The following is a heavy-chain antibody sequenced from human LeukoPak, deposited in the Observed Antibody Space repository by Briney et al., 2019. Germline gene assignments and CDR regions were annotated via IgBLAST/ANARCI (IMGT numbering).Heavy chain of an antibody. CDR1: GFTFSSYA. D-gene: IGHD2-15*01. V-gene: IGHV3-23*01. Sequence: GGSLRLSCTASGFTFSSYAMSWVRQAPGKGLEWVSAIGDSGGSTFYADSVKGRFTISRDNSKNTLYLQMNSLRAEDTAVYYCAKGCGGSCYRFDYWGQGTLVTVSS. J-gene: IGHJ4*02. CDR3: AKGCGGSCYRFDY. CDR2: IGDSGGST.